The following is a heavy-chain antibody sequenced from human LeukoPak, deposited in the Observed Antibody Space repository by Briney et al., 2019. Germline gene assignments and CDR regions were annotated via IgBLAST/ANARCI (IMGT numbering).Heavy chain of an antibody. J-gene: IGHJ6*03. CDR3: ARGYCSGGSCYYYYYYMDV. CDR1: GYTFTSYY. V-gene: IGHV1-46*01. Sequence: ASVKVSCKASGYTFTSYYMHWVRQAPGQGLEWMGIIIPSGGSTSYAQKFQGRVTMTRDMSTSTVYMELSSLRSEDTAVYYCARGYCSGGSCYYYYYYMDVWGKGTTVTVSS. D-gene: IGHD2-15*01. CDR2: IIPSGGST.